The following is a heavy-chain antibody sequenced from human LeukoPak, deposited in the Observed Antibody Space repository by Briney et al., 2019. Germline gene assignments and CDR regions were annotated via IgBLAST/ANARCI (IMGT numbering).Heavy chain of an antibody. CDR1: GFTFSSHD. Sequence: GGSLRLSCAASGFTFSSHDMHWVRQAPGKGLEWVSSISSTSSNIYYADSVKGRFTISRDNAKNSLYLQMNSLRAEDTAVYYCASARYSENWGQGTLVTVSS. V-gene: IGHV3-21*01. D-gene: IGHD1-26*01. CDR3: ASARYSEN. CDR2: ISSTSSNI. J-gene: IGHJ4*02.